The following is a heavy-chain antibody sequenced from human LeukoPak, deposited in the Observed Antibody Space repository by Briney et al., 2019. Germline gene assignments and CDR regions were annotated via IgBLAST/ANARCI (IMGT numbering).Heavy chain of an antibody. CDR1: GFTVSSNY. D-gene: IGHD5-24*01. J-gene: IGHJ4*02. V-gene: IGHV3-66*02. CDR2: IYSGGST. CDR3: AREGDGYNQGFDC. Sequence: PGGSLRLSCAASGFTVSSNYMSWVRQAPGKGLEWVSVIYSGGSTYYADSVKGRFTISRDNSKNTLYLQMNSLRAEDTAVYYCAREGDGYNQGFDCWVQGTLVTVSS.